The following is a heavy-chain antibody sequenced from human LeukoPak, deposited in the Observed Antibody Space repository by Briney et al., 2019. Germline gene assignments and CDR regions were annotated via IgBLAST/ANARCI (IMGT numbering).Heavy chain of an antibody. CDR3: ARKPDDAFDI. Sequence: SETLSLTCTVSGGSISSSSYYWGWIRQPPGKGLEWIGSIYYSGSTYYNPSLKSRVTISIDTSKNQFSLKVSSVTAADTAVYYCARKPDDAFDIWGQGTMVTVSS. D-gene: IGHD1-14*01. V-gene: IGHV4-39*07. CDR2: IYYSGST. J-gene: IGHJ3*02. CDR1: GGSISSSSYY.